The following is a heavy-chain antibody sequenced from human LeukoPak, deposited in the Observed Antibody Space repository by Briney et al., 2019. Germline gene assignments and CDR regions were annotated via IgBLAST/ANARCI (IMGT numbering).Heavy chain of an antibody. CDR2: INQDGSER. V-gene: IGHV3-7*04. CDR1: RFSFSNYW. CDR3: ARGYWNFDY. D-gene: IGHD2-21*01. J-gene: IGHJ4*02. Sequence: WGSLRLSCTPSRFSFSNYWMAWVRQAPGKGLEWVGNINQDGSERNYVDSVKGRFTISRDNAKNSLFLQMNSLRVEDTAVYYCARGYWNFDYWGQGTLVTVSS.